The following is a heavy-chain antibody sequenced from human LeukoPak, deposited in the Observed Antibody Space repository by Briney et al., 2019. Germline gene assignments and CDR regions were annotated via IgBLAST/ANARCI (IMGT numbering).Heavy chain of an antibody. CDR1: GFTFSDYA. Sequence: PGGSLRPSCAASGFTFSDYAMNWVRQAPGKGLEWVSTITSGDSTYYADSVKGRFTISRDNAKNSLYLQMSSLRAEDTAVYYCARLGRAYYYYYYMDVWGKGTTVTVSS. CDR3: ARLGRAYYYYYYMDV. V-gene: IGHV3-69-1*01. CDR2: ITSGDST. J-gene: IGHJ6*03.